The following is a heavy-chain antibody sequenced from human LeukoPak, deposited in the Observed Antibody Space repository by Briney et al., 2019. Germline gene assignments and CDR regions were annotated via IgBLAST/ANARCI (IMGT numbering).Heavy chain of an antibody. V-gene: IGHV4-34*01. CDR3: AREFRRTAAAVHWFDP. Sequence: SETLSLTCAVYGGSFSGYYWSWIRQPPGKGLEWIGEINHSGSTNYNPSLKSRVTISVDTSKNQFSLKLSSVTAADTAVYYCAREFRRTAAAVHWFDPWGQGTLVTVSS. J-gene: IGHJ5*02. CDR2: INHSGST. CDR1: GGSFSGYY. D-gene: IGHD6-13*01.